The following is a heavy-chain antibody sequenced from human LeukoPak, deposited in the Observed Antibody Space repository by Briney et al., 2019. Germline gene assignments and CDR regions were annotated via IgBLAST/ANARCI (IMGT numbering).Heavy chain of an antibody. CDR2: ISGSGGST. J-gene: IGHJ4*02. CDR3: AKRVSVYYYGSGRYYFDY. Sequence: PGGSLRLSCAASGFTFSSYAMSWVRQAPGKGLEWVSAISGSGGSTYYADSVKGRFTISRDNSKNTLYLQMNSLRAEDTAVYYCAKRVSVYYYGSGRYYFDYWGQGTLVTVSS. D-gene: IGHD3-10*01. CDR1: GFTFSSYA. V-gene: IGHV3-23*01.